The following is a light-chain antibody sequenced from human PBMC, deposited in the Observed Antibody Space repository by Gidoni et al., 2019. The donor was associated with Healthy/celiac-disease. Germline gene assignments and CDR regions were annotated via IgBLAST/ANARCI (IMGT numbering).Light chain of an antibody. J-gene: IGKJ5*01. V-gene: IGKV1-27*01. CDR3: QKYNSAPLT. Sequence: DIQMTQSPSSLSASVGDRVTITCRASQGISNYLAWYQRKPGKVPKLLIYAASTLQSGVPSRFSGSGSGTDFTLTISSLQPEDVATYYCQKYNSAPLTFXQXTRLEIK. CDR1: QGISNY. CDR2: AAS.